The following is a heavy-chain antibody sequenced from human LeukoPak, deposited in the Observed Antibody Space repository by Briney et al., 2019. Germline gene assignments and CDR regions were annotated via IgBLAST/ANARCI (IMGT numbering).Heavy chain of an antibody. CDR2: ISGDGNDI. CDR3: ARAYCSSNSCSGASDI. CDR1: GFTFSSDW. V-gene: IGHV3-74*01. D-gene: IGHD2-2*01. J-gene: IGHJ3*02. Sequence: GGSLRLSCAASGFTFSSDWMHWVRQAPGKGLVWVSRISGDGNDISYAESMKGRFTISRDNAKNTAYLQMNSLRAEDTAVYYCARAYCSSNSCSGASDIWGQGTMVTVSS.